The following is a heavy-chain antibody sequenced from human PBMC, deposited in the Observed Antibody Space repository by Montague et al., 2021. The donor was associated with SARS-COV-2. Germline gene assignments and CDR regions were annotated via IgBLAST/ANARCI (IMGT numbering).Heavy chain of an antibody. CDR1: LFPFLRPW. Sequence: SLRLSCAASLFPFLRPWMRWVRQAPGKGLEWVANIKEDGSVRQYADSVKGRFTISRDNAKNSLLLQMNSLRVEDAAVYYCSSGDFFDYWDQGTLVTVSS. CDR2: IKEDGSVR. J-gene: IGHJ4*02. CDR3: SSGDFFDY. D-gene: IGHD3-16*01. V-gene: IGHV3-7*01.